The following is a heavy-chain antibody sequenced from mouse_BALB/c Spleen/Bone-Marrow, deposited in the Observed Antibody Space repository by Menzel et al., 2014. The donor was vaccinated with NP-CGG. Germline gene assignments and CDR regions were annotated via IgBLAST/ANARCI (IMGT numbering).Heavy chain of an antibody. Sequence: QVQLKQSGPELVKPGASVKISCKASGFAFSSSWMNWVKQRPGQGLEWIGRIYPGDGDTNYNGKFKGKATLTADKSSSTAYMQLSSLTSMDSAVYFCASGSSSFAYWGQGTLVTVSA. CDR2: IYPGDGDT. J-gene: IGHJ3*01. CDR3: ASGSSSFAY. D-gene: IGHD1-1*01. V-gene: IGHV1-82*01. CDR1: GFAFSSSW.